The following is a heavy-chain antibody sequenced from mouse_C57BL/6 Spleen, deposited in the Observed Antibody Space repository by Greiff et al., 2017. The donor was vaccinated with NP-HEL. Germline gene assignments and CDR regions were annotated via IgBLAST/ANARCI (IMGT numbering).Heavy chain of an antibody. V-gene: IGHV1-61*01. CDR1: GYTFTSYW. D-gene: IGHD1-1*01. CDR2: IYPSDSET. CDR3: ARNSPIYYYGSSPYFDV. Sequence: VKLQQPGAELVRPGSSVKLSCKASGYTFTSYWMDWVKQRPGQGLEWIGNIYPSDSETHYNQKFKDKATLTVDKSSSTAYMQLSSLTSEDSAVYYCARNSPIYYYGSSPYFDVWGTGTTVTVSS. J-gene: IGHJ1*03.